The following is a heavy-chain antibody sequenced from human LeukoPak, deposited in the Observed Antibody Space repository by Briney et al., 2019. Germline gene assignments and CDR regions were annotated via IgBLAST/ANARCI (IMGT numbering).Heavy chain of an antibody. D-gene: IGHD4-17*01. CDR1: GYTFTNYH. CDR3: AKYGLSPYFDY. Sequence: ASVKVSCKASGYTFTNYHIHWVRQAPGQGLEWMGIINPSGGSTSNAQKFQGRVTMTRDMSTSTVYTELSSLTSEDMAIYYCAKYGLSPYFDYWGQGTLVTVSS. J-gene: IGHJ4*02. CDR2: INPSGGST. V-gene: IGHV1-46*01.